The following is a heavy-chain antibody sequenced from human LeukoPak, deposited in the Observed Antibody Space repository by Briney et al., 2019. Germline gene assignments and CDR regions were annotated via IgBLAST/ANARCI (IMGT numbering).Heavy chain of an antibody. Sequence: GGSLRLSCTASGFTFGDYAMSWFRQAPGKGLEWVSYISSSGSTIYYADSVKGRFTISRDNAKNSLYLQMNSLRAEDTAVYYCARDRSDYVWGSYRLRWFDPWGQGTLVTVSS. CDR3: ARDRSDYVWGSYRLRWFDP. CDR1: GFTFGDYA. CDR2: ISSSGSTI. D-gene: IGHD3-16*02. V-gene: IGHV3-11*01. J-gene: IGHJ5*02.